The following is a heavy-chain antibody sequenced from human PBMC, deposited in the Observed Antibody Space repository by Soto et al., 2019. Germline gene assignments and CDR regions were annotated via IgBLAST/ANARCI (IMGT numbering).Heavy chain of an antibody. Sequence: LRLSCATSGFTVSSYSMTWVRQAPGKGLEWLSYISASSSPIYYADSVKGQFTISRDNAKNSLFLQLNSLRAEDTVLYYCVRLVRGLESSYTFDYWGQGTLVTVSS. J-gene: IGHJ4*02. D-gene: IGHD3-10*01. CDR3: VRLVRGLESSYTFDY. CDR2: ISASSSPI. V-gene: IGHV3-48*01. CDR1: GFTVSSYS.